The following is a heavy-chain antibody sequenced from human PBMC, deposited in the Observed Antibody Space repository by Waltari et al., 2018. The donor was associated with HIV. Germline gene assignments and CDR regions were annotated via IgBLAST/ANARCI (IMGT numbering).Heavy chain of an antibody. CDR3: AREARWLQTRRFDI. CDR1: GESFSGYS. CDR2: IIHTGSS. J-gene: IGHJ3*02. D-gene: IGHD6-19*01. Sequence: QVQLQQWGAGLLKPSETLSLTCAVYGESFSGYSWTWIRQPPGGRLEWLGEIIHTGSSNYNPSLKSRMSMSVDTSKNQISLKVNSVTAADTAVYFCAREARWLQTRRFDIWGQGTLVTVSS. V-gene: IGHV4-34*02.